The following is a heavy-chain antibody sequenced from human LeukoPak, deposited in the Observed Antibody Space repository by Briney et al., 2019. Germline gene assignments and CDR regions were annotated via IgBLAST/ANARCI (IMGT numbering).Heavy chain of an antibody. V-gene: IGHV4-59*01. CDR1: GGSISSYY. J-gene: IGHJ6*03. CDR2: IYYSGST. D-gene: IGHD6-13*01. Sequence: PSETLSLTCTVSGGSISSYYWSWIRQPPGKGLEWIGYIYYSGSTNYNPSLKSRVTISVDTSKNQFSLKLSSVTAADTAVYYCARTTEAHSWRTRYYDYYMDVWGKGATVTVSS. CDR3: ARTTEAHSWRTRYYDYYMDV.